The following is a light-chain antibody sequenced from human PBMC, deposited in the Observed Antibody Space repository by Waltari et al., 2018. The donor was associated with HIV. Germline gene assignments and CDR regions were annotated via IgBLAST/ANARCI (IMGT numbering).Light chain of an antibody. CDR3: AAWDDSLNGQVL. CDR2: SNG. Sequence: QSVLTQPPSASRTPGQRLTISHSGINSNLGRHAVHWCQLLPGTAPKLLIYSNGQRPSGVPDRFSGSKSGTSASLAISGLQSEDEADYYCAAWDDSLNGQVLFGGGTRLTVL. V-gene: IGLV1-44*01. CDR1: NSNLGRHA. J-gene: IGLJ2*01.